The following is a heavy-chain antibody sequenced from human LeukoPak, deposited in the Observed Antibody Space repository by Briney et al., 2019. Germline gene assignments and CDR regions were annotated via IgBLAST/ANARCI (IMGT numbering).Heavy chain of an antibody. J-gene: IGHJ4*02. D-gene: IGHD3-3*01. CDR1: GYTFTSYS. Sequence: ASVKVSCKASGYTFTSYSISWVRQAPGQGLEWMGWISAYNGNTNYAQKLQGRVTMTTDTSTSTAYMELRSLRSDDTAVYYCARDGDLRFLEWLPQYYFDYWGQGTLVTVSS. CDR2: ISAYNGNT. CDR3: ARDGDLRFLEWLPQYYFDY. V-gene: IGHV1-18*01.